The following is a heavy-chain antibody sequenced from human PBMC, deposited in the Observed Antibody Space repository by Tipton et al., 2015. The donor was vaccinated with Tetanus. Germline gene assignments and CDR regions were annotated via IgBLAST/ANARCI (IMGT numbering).Heavy chain of an antibody. Sequence: TLSLTCAVNGGAFSGYYWTWIRQSPGKGLEWIGEINHSGTSNHNPSPKSRVTTSVDTSKNHFFLQLSSVTAADTAVYYCARGRLTYYYGSGSRGWFDPWGQGTPVTVSS. V-gene: IGHV4-34*01. CDR2: INHSGTS. CDR1: GGAFSGYY. CDR3: ARGRLTYYYGSGSRGWFDP. J-gene: IGHJ5*02. D-gene: IGHD3-10*01.